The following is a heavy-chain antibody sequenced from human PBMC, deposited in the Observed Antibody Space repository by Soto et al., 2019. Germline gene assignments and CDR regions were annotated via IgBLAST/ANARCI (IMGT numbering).Heavy chain of an antibody. V-gene: IGHV6-1*01. CDR1: GDSVSTNSAT. D-gene: IGHD2-8*01. CDR3: ARLIGNSSLDT. CDR2: TYYRSTWSY. Sequence: QVQLQQSGPGLVKPSQTLSLTCAISGDSVSTNSATWDWIRQSPSRGLEWLGRTYYRSTWSYDYALYVKGRITINPDTSNNQLSLHLNSVTPDDTAVYYCARLIGNSSLDTWGQGTLVTVSS. J-gene: IGHJ5*02.